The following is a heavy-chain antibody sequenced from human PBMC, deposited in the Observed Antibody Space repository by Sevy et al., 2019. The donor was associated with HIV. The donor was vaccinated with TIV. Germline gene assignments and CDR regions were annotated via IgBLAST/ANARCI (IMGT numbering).Heavy chain of an antibody. CDR1: GFSLSTSGMC. Sequence: SGPTLMNPTQTLTLTCTFSGFSLSTSGMCVSWIRQPPGKALEWLARLDWDDDKYYCTSLKTRLTISKDTSSNQVVLTMTNMDPVYTPTYFCARTPRNTYGSLQNDYWGQGTLVTVSS. J-gene: IGHJ4*02. D-gene: IGHD5-18*01. CDR2: LDWDDDK. V-gene: IGHV2-70*11. CDR3: ARTPRNTYGSLQNDY.